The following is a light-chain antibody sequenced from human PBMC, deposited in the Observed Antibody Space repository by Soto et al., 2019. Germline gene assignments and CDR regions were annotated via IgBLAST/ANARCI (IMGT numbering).Light chain of an antibody. Sequence: PRERAPLPWSSSQSVSSTYLAWYQQQPGQAPRLLMSGTSNRATGTPDRFSGSGSGTDFTLTISRLEPEDFAVYYCQQYGSPPITFGQGRLPEVK. CDR1: QSVSSTY. V-gene: IGKV3-20*01. CDR3: QQYGSPPIT. J-gene: IGKJ5*01. CDR2: GTS.